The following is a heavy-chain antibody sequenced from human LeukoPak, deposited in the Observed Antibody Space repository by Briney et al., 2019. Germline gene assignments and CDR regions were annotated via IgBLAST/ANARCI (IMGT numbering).Heavy chain of an antibody. CDR3: ARGRRGGTGWYFDL. V-gene: IGHV4-34*01. Sequence: NTSETLSLTCTVSGGSISSYYWSWIRQPSGKGLEWIGEINHSGSTNYNPSLKSRVTISVDTSKNQFSLKLSSVTAADTAVYYCARGRRGGTGWYFDLWGRGTLVTVSS. CDR2: INHSGST. D-gene: IGHD3-16*01. CDR1: GGSISSYY. J-gene: IGHJ2*01.